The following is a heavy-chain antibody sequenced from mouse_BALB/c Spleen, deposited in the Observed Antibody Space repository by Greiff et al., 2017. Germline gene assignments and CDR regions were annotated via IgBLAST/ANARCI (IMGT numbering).Heavy chain of an antibody. CDR1: GFSLTSYD. CDR3: VREGYGNLPFDY. CDR2: IWTGGGT. J-gene: IGHJ2*01. D-gene: IGHD2-10*02. Sequence: VKLQESGPGLVAPSQSLSITCTVSGFSLTSYDISWIRQPPGKGLEWLGVIWTGGGTNYNSAFMSRLSISKDNSKSQVFLKMNSLQTDDTAIYYCVREGYGNLPFDYWGQGTTLTVSS. V-gene: IGHV2-9-2*01.